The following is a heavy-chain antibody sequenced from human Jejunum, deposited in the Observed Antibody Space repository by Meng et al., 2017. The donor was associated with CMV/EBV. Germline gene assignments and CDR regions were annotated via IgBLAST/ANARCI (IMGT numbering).Heavy chain of an antibody. CDR3: ARHVGFTSTDLDY. CDR1: GFIFDSYA. J-gene: IGHJ4*02. Sequence: ASGFIFDSYAMSWVRQAPGKGLEWVSGISGVGGSTYYADSVKGRFTITRDNSKNTLYLQMSSLRADDSALYYCARHVGFTSTDLDYWGQGTLVTVSS. V-gene: IGHV3-23*01. CDR2: ISGVGGST. D-gene: IGHD3-10*01.